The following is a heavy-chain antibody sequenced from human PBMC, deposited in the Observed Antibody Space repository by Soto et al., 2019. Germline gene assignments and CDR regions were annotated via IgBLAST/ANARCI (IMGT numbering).Heavy chain of an antibody. CDR2: IIPIFCTA. D-gene: IGHD6-13*01. Sequence: QVQLVQSGAEVKKPGSSVKVSCKASGGTFSSYAISWVRQAPGQGLEGMGGIIPIFCTANYAQKLQGRVTITADESTSTAYMERSSLRSEDTAVYYCARELGQLPVPNAFDIWGQGTMVTVSS. V-gene: IGHV1-69*12. J-gene: IGHJ3*02. CDR3: ARELGQLPVPNAFDI. CDR1: GGTFSSYA.